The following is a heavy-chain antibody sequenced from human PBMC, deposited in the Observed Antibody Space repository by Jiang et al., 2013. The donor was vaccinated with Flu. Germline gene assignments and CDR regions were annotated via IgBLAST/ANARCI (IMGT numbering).Heavy chain of an antibody. CDR1: GFTFANSA. CDR3: AAAPHYQLEGHQFYHYYYMDV. CDR2: IVVGSGNT. D-gene: IGHD2-2*01. V-gene: IGHV1-58*01. Sequence: EVKKPGTSVKVSCKASGFTFANSAVQWVRQARGQRLEWIGWIVVGSGNTNYAQKFQERVTITRDMSTATAYMELSSLRSEDTAVYYCAAAPHYQLEGHQFYHYYYMDVWGKGTTVTVSS. J-gene: IGHJ6*03.